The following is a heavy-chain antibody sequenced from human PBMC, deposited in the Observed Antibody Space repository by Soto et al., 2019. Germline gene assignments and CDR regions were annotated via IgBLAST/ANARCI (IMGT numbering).Heavy chain of an antibody. Sequence: PXETLSLTCAVDGWSFSGYYWSWIRQPPGRGLEWIGEINHSGSTNYNPSLKSRVTISVDTSKNQFSLKLSSVTAADTAVYYCARGLRDILTGKRRWFDHWGQGTLVTVSS. V-gene: IGHV4-34*01. D-gene: IGHD3-9*01. CDR2: INHSGST. CDR1: GWSFSGYY. J-gene: IGHJ5*02. CDR3: ARGLRDILTGKRRWFDH.